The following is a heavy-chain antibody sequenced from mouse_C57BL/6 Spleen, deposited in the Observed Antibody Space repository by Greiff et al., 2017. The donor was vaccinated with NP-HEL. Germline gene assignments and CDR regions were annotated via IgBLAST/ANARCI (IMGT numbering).Heavy chain of an antibody. CDR3: ARWGDGYPWFAY. CDR2: IYPGSGNT. CDR1: GYTFTDYY. D-gene: IGHD2-3*01. Sequence: VKLVESGAELVRPGASVKLSCKASGYTFTDYYINWVKQRPGQGLEWIARIYPGSGNTYYNEKFKGKATLTAEKSSSTAYMQLSSLTSEDSAVYFCARWGDGYPWFAYWGQGTLVTVSA. J-gene: IGHJ3*01. V-gene: IGHV1-76*01.